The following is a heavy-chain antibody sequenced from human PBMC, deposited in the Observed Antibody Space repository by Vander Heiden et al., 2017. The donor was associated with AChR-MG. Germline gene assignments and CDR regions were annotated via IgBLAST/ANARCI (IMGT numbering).Heavy chain of an antibody. Sequence: QVHLVESGGGVVQPGGSVRLACATSGLDFNVWGMSWSRHAPGRGLEWWAVIGHDGNNKYYADSVKGRVTISRDNSQNTLYLQLNNLRAEDAAVYYCARDLTSRYLDVWGQGTTVTGSS. D-gene: IGHD3-9*01. CDR1: GLDFNVWG. J-gene: IGHJ6*02. CDR2: IGHDGNNK. CDR3: ARDLTSRYLDV. V-gene: IGHV3-33*01.